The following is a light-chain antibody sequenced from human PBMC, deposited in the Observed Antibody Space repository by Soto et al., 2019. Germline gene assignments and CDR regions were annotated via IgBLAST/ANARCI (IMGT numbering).Light chain of an antibody. Sequence: EFVLTQSPATLSLSPGERATLSCRTSQSVRSSLAWYQQKPGQAPRLLIYDASNRATGIPARFSVSGSGTDFTLTISSLEPEDFAVYYCQQRSSWLLTVGGGTKVEIK. V-gene: IGKV3-11*01. CDR1: QSVRSS. CDR3: QQRSSWLLT. J-gene: IGKJ4*01. CDR2: DAS.